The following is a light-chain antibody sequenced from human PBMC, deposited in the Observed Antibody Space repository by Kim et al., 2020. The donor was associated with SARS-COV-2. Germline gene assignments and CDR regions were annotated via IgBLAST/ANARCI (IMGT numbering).Light chain of an antibody. V-gene: IGKV3-20*01. Sequence: WSPGERATLSCRASQSVSSTYLAWYQQKPGQAPRLLIFGASSRATGIPDRFSGSGSGTDFTLTISRVEPEDFAVYFCQQYGDAPFTFGQGTKLEI. CDR3: QQYGDAPFT. CDR1: QSVSSTY. CDR2: GAS. J-gene: IGKJ2*01.